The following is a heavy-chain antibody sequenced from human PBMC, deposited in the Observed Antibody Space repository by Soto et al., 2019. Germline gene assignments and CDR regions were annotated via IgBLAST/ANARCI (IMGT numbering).Heavy chain of an antibody. V-gene: IGHV1-18*01. D-gene: IGHD6-6*01. CDR2: ISGSSGET. Sequence: ASVKVSCKASGYSIVNFGFSWVRQAPGQGLEWMGWISGSSGETRYAQKLQGRVTTTTDTSTSTAYMELRSINSDDTAVYYCARDFFSSSSSHYFDIWGQGTLVTVSS. CDR3: ARDFFSSSSSHYFDI. CDR1: GYSIVNFG. J-gene: IGHJ4*02.